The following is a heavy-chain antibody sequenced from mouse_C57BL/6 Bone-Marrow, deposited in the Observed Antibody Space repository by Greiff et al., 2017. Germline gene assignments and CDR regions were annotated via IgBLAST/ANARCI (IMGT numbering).Heavy chain of an antibody. CDR2: IYPRDGST. D-gene: IGHD2-5*01. CDR1: GYTFTDHT. CDR3: ARRSNYVGHFDY. J-gene: IGHJ2*01. Sequence: QVQLQQSDAELVKPGASVKISCTVSGYTFTDHTIPWMKQRPEQGLEWIGYIYPRDGSTKYNETFKGKATLTANKSSSTAYMQLNSLTSEDSAVYFCARRSNYVGHFDYWGQGTTLTVSS. V-gene: IGHV1-78*01.